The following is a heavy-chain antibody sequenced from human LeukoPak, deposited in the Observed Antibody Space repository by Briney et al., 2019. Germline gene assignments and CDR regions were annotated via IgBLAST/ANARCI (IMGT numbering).Heavy chain of an antibody. D-gene: IGHD3-10*01. Sequence: PSETLSLTCTVSGGSISSYYWSWIRQPPGKGLEWIGYIYYSGSTNYNPSLKSRVTISVDTSKNQFSLKLSSVTAADTAVYYCARHRSGSYYNVDAFDIWGQGTMVTVSS. CDR3: ARHRSGSYYNVDAFDI. CDR2: IYYSGST. J-gene: IGHJ3*02. CDR1: GGSISSYY. V-gene: IGHV4-59*01.